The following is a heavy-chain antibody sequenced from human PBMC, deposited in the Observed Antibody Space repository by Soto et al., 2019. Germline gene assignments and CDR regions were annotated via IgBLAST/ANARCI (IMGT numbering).Heavy chain of an antibody. CDR3: ARARLDTVVIPAYYFDY. J-gene: IGHJ4*02. V-gene: IGHV1-46*03. CDR1: GYTFTSYY. Sequence: ASVKVSCKASGYTFTSYYMHWVRQAPGQGLEWMGIINPSGGSTSSAQKFQGRVTMTRDTSASTVYMELSSLRSEDTAVYYCARARLDTVVIPAYYFDYWGQGTLVTVSS. D-gene: IGHD2-2*03. CDR2: INPSGGST.